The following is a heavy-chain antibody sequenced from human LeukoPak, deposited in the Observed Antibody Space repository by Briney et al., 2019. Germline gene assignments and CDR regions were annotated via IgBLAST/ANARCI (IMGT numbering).Heavy chain of an antibody. CDR1: GGTFSSYA. Sequence: SVTVSCKASGGTFSSYAISWVRQAPGQGLEWMGGIIPIFGTANYAQKFQGRVTITTDESTSTAYMELSSLRSEDTAVYYCARGTVGYSSSWSPTTFDYWGQGTLVTVSS. CDR3: ARGTVGYSSSWSPTTFDY. J-gene: IGHJ4*02. V-gene: IGHV1-69*05. CDR2: IIPIFGTA. D-gene: IGHD6-13*01.